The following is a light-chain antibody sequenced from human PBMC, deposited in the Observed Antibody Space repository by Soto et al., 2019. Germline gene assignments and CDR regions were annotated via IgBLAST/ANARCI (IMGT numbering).Light chain of an antibody. CDR1: SSNIGGNS. Sequence: QSVLTQPPSASAAPGQKVTISCSGSSSNIGGNSVSWYQQLPGTAPKLLIYEVSKRPSGVPDRFSGSKSGNTASLTVSGLQAEDEADYYCSSYAGSNNYVFGTGTKV. J-gene: IGLJ1*01. CDR2: EVS. CDR3: SSYAGSNNYV. V-gene: IGLV2-8*01.